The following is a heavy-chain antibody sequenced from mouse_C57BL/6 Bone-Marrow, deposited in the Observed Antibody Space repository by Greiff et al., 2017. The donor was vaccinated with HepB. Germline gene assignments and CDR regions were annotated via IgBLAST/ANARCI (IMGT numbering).Heavy chain of an antibody. Sequence: EVKLVESGGGLVQPGESLKLSCESNEYEFPSHDMSWVRKTPEKRLELVAAINSDGGSTYYPDTMERRFIISRDNTKKNLYLQMSSLRSEDTALYYCARLYSNYRDWYFDVWGTGTTVTVSS. D-gene: IGHD2-5*01. CDR1: EYEFPSHD. V-gene: IGHV5-2*01. CDR2: INSDGGST. CDR3: ARLYSNYRDWYFDV. J-gene: IGHJ1*03.